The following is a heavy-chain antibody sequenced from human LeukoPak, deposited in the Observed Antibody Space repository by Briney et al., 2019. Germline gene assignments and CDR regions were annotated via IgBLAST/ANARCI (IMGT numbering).Heavy chain of an antibody. CDR1: GFTFSSYA. J-gene: IGHJ4*02. Sequence: GGSLRLSCAASGFTFSSYAMSWVRQAPGKGLEWVSAISGSGGSTYYADSVKGRFTISRDNSKKTLYLQMNSLRAEDTAVYYCAKEKSPVGATTPFDYWGQGTLVTVSS. V-gene: IGHV3-23*01. D-gene: IGHD1-26*01. CDR2: ISGSGGST. CDR3: AKEKSPVGATTPFDY.